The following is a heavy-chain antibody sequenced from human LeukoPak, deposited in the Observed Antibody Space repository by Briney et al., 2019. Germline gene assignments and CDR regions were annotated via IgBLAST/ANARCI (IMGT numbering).Heavy chain of an antibody. D-gene: IGHD6-13*01. CDR1: GFTFSNAW. J-gene: IGHJ4*02. CDR2: ISYDGSNK. V-gene: IGHV3-30*18. Sequence: GGSLRLSCAASGFTFSNAWMNWVRQAPGKGLEWVAVISYDGSNKYYADSVKGRFTISRDNSKNTLYLQMNSLRAEDTAVYYCAKDASSSWTYDYWGQGTLVTVSS. CDR3: AKDASSSWTYDY.